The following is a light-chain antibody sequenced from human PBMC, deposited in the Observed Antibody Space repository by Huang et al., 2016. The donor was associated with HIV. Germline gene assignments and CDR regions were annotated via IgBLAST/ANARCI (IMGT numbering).Light chain of an antibody. CDR2: LGS. CDR1: QSILHSNGYKY. CDR3: MQALQTPWT. V-gene: IGKV2-28*01. Sequence: DIVMNQSPLSLPVTPGEPASISCRYSQSILHSNGYKYLDVYLQKPGQSPQILIYLGSNRASGVPDRFSGSGSGTDFTLKISRVEAEDVGVYYCMQALQTPWTFGQGTKVEIK. J-gene: IGKJ1*01.